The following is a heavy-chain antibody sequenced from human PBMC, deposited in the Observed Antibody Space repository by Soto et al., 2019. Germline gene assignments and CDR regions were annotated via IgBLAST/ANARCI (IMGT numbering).Heavy chain of an antibody. D-gene: IGHD6-13*01. V-gene: IGHV4-34*01. CDR1: GGSFGGYY. CDR3: ARARSGDLAAAGAFDI. CDR2: INHSGST. J-gene: IGHJ3*02. Sequence: SETLSLTCAVYGGSFGGYYWSWIRQPPGKGLEWIGEINHSGSTNYNPSLKSRVTISVDTSKNQFSLKLSSVTAADTAVYYCARARSGDLAAAGAFDIWGQGTMVTVSS.